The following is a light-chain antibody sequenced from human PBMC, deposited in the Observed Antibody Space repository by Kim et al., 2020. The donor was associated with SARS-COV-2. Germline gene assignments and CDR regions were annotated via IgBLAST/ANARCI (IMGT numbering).Light chain of an antibody. CDR2: QDS. V-gene: IGLV3-1*01. Sequence: SESPEQTASITCSVDKLWDKFACWYQQKPGQSPVLVIYQDSKRPSGIPELFSGSNSGNTATLTISGTQAIDEADYYCQAWDSSTVVFGGGTQLTVL. CDR1: KLWDKF. CDR3: QAWDSSTVV. J-gene: IGLJ2*01.